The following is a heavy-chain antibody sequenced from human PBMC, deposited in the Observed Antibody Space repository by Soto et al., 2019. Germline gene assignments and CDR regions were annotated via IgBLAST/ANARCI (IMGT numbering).Heavy chain of an antibody. J-gene: IGHJ4*02. D-gene: IGHD6-19*01. CDR2: INQDGSKE. CDR3: ARQTGSGWVDS. CDR1: AFTFSTYW. Sequence: EVQLVESGGVLVQPGGSLRLSCAASAFTFSTYWMSWVRQAPGKGLEWVANINQDGSKEYYVDSVKGRFTVSRDNAKNSLYLQMNSLRAEDTAVYYCARQTGSGWVDSWGQGTLVTVSS. V-gene: IGHV3-7*05.